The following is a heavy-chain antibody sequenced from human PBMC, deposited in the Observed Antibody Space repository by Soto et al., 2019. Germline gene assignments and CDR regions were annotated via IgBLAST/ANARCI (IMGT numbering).Heavy chain of an antibody. J-gene: IGHJ3*02. Sequence: AGGSLRLSCAASGFTFSDYYMTWIRQAPGKGLEWVSYISSSGTAIYYPDSVRGRFTISRDNAKNSLYLQMSSLRAEDTAVYYCARAYSDAFDIWGQGTLVTVSS. CDR3: ARAYSDAFDI. V-gene: IGHV3-11*01. D-gene: IGHD2-15*01. CDR2: ISSSGTAI. CDR1: GFTFSDYY.